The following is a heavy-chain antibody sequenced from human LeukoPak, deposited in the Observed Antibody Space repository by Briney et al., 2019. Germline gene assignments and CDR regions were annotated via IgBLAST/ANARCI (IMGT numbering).Heavy chain of an antibody. D-gene: IGHD3-10*01. V-gene: IGHV4-4*07. CDR2: IYTSGST. CDR1: GGSISSYY. J-gene: IGHJ6*02. CDR3: ARDVRHNGSGSFWSVYYYYGMDV. Sequence: PSETLSLTCTVSGGSISSYYWSWIRQPAGKGLERIGRIYTSGSTNYNPSLKSRVTMSVDTSKNQFSLKLSSVTAADTAVYYCARDVRHNGSGSFWSVYYYYGMDVWGQGTTVTVSS.